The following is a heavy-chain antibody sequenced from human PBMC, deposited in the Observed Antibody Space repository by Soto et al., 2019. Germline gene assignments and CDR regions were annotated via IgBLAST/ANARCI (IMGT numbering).Heavy chain of an antibody. Sequence: SGPSLVNPTQTLTLTCTFSGFSLSTSGVGVGWIRQPPGKALEWLALIYWDDDKRYSPSLKSRLTITKDTSKNQVVLTMTNMDPVDTATFFRAHRGKPIVVGPGAILAGSDNWFDPWGQGTLVTVSS. CDR2: IYWDDDK. D-gene: IGHD2-2*02. V-gene: IGHV2-5*02. J-gene: IGHJ5*02. CDR1: GFSLSTSGVG. CDR3: AHRGKPIVVGPGAILAGSDNWFDP.